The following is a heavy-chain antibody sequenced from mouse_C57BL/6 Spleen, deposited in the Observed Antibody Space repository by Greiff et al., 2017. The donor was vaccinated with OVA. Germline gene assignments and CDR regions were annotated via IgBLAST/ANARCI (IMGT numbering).Heavy chain of an antibody. CDR3: ARSGLGDWYFDV. CDR1: GYAFSSYW. CDR2: IYPGDGDT. V-gene: IGHV1-80*01. D-gene: IGHD3-3*01. J-gene: IGHJ1*03. Sequence: QVQLQQSGAELVKSGASVKISCKASGYAFSSYWMNWVKQRPGKGLEWIGQIYPGDGDTNYNGKFKGKATLTADKSSSTAYMQLSSLTSEDSAVYFCARSGLGDWYFDVWGTGTTVTVSS.